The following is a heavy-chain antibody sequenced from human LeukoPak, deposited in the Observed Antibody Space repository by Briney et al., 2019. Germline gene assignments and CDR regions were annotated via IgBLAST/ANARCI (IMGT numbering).Heavy chain of an antibody. D-gene: IGHD6-19*01. CDR2: ISGDGGST. CDR1: GFTFDDYA. J-gene: IGHJ4*02. V-gene: IGHV3-43*02. CDR3: AKDLTRGSGWPIDY. Sequence: PGGTLRLSCAASGFTFDDYAMHWVRQAPGKGLEWVSLISGDGGSTYYADSVKGRFTISRDNSKNSLYLQMNSLRTEDTALYYCAKDLTRGSGWPIDYWGQGTLVTVSS.